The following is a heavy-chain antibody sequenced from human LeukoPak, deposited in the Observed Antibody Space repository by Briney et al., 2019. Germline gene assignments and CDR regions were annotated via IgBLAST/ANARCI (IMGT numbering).Heavy chain of an antibody. CDR1: GGSISSSNW. V-gene: IGHV4-4*02. D-gene: IGHD2-15*01. Sequence: PSETLSLTCAVSGGSISSSNWWSWVRQPPGKGLEWIGEIYHSGSTNYNPSLKSRVTISVDTSKNQFSLKLSSVTAADTAVYYCARHLYCSGGSCYSGRVGYYYYYIDVWGKGTTVTISS. CDR3: ARHLYCSGGSCYSGRVGYYYYYIDV. CDR2: IYHSGST. J-gene: IGHJ6*03.